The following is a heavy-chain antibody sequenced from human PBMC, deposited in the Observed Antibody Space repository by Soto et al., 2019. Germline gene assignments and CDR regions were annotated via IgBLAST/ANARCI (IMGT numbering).Heavy chain of an antibody. V-gene: IGHV3-23*05. Sequence: GSLRLSCAASGLIFSTYTMNWVRQVPGKGLEWVSGISQPGKETWYADSVKGRFTISRDNSKNFLFLQMNSLRVEDTAVYYCARVRAESIVVVPAATIDIWGQGTMVTVSS. CDR2: ISQPGKET. CDR1: GLIFSTYT. CDR3: ARVRAESIVVVPAATIDI. J-gene: IGHJ3*02. D-gene: IGHD2-2*01.